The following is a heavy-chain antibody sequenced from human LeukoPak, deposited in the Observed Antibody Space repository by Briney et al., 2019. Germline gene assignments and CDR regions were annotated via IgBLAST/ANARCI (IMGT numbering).Heavy chain of an antibody. J-gene: IGHJ6*03. Sequence: SETLSLTCTVSGGSISSYYWSWIRQPPGKGLEWIGYIYYSGSTNYNPSLKSRVTISVDTSKNQFSLKLSSVTAADTAVYYCARSPPRPDWTFYYYYYYMDVWGKGTTVTVSS. CDR2: IYYSGST. CDR3: ARSPPRPDWTFYYYYYYMDV. CDR1: GGSISSYY. V-gene: IGHV4-59*01. D-gene: IGHD1-1*01.